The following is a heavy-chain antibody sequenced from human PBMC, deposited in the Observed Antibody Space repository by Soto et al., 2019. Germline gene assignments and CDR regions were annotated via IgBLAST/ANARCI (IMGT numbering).Heavy chain of an antibody. J-gene: IGHJ3*02. D-gene: IGHD6-13*01. V-gene: IGHV1-58*01. CDR1: GFTFTISA. CDR3: AANPGYSNSWYILGDSFDI. CDR2: IVVGSDNT. Sequence: ASVKVSCKASGFTFTISAVQWVRQARGQRLEWIGWIVVGSDNTNNAQKFQERVTITRDMSTSTAYMELSSLRSEDTAVYYCAANPGYSNSWYILGDSFDIWGQGTMVTV.